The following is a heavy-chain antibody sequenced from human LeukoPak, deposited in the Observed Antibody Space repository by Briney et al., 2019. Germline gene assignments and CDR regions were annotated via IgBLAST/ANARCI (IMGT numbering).Heavy chain of an antibody. CDR2: INPNSGGT. CDR1: GYTFTGYY. Sequence: ASVKVSCKASGYTFTGYYMHWVRQAPGQGLEWMGWINPNSGGTNYAQKFQGRVTRTRDTSISTAYMELSRLRSDDTAVYYCATGYSSSWYSNPFDYWGQGTLVTVSS. CDR3: ATGYSSSWYSNPFDY. J-gene: IGHJ4*02. D-gene: IGHD6-13*01. V-gene: IGHV1-2*02.